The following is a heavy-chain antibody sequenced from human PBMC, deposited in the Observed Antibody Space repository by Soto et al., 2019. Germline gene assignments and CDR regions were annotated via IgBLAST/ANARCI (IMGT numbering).Heavy chain of an antibody. V-gene: IGHV2-5*02. J-gene: IGHJ4*02. CDR1: GLSLRATGVG. D-gene: IGHD1-1*01. Sequence: QITLKESGPTLVKPTQTLTLTCVVSGLSLRATGVGVGWIRQPPGKALEWLGMIYWDDDKRYSPSLGSRLTITRDTSKNQVVVTMTNVDPADTATYYCAHWYNRGFDYWGQEILVSVSS. CDR3: AHWYNRGFDY. CDR2: IYWDDDK.